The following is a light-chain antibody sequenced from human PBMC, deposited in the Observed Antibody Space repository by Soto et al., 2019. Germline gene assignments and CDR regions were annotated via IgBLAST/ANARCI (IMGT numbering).Light chain of an antibody. V-gene: IGLV2-14*03. CDR3: GSYTDRTALV. CDR1: SSDVVYAY. Sequence: QSALTQPASVSGSPGQSITISCTGSSSDVVYAYVSWYQQHPGKAPKLIIYGVSRRPSGVSDRFSGLKSDKTASLIISGRQPEDEADYYCGSYTDRTALVFGGGTKLTVL. CDR2: GVS. J-gene: IGLJ2*01.